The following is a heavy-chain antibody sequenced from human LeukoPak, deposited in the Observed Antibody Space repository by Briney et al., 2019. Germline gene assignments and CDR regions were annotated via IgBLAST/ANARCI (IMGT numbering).Heavy chain of an antibody. CDR3: AGDQGIAAAGDFSDAFDI. J-gene: IGHJ3*02. V-gene: IGHV1-46*01. Sequence: ASVKVSCKASGYTFTSYYMHWVRHAPGQGLEWMGIINPSGGSTSYAQKFQGRVTITADKSTSTAYMELSSLRSENTAVYFCAGDQGIAAAGDFSDAFDICGQGTMVTVAS. CDR2: INPSGGST. D-gene: IGHD6-13*01. CDR1: GYTFTSYY.